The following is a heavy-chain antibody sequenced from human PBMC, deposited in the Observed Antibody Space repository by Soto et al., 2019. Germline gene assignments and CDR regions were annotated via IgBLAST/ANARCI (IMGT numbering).Heavy chain of an antibody. CDR3: ARDTPYNCASSAYPLFDY. V-gene: IGHV1-18*04. D-gene: IGHD3-22*01. Sequence: QVQLVQSGTEVKKPGASVKVSCKASGYTFTNYGISWVRQAPGQGLEWMGWISAFNGDTKFAQNLQGRVTLTTDTSTSTAYMELRSLRSDDTAVYYCARDTPYNCASSAYPLFDYWGQGTLVTVSS. J-gene: IGHJ4*02. CDR1: GYTFTNYG. CDR2: ISAFNGDT.